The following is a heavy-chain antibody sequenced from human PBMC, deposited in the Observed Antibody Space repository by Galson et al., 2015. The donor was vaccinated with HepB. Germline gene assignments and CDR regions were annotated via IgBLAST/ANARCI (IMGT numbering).Heavy chain of an antibody. D-gene: IGHD1-26*01. CDR2: IYNGSSA. J-gene: IGHJ4*02. CDR3: ARGPRGGATLY. CDR1: GFTVSSNY. V-gene: IGHV3-53*04. Sequence: SLSLSCAASGFTVSSNYMSWVRQAPGKGLEWVSAIYNGSSAKSAASATGRFTISRYHTKNTLYLQMNSLIVEDTAVYYSARGPRGGATLYWGQGTLVTVSS.